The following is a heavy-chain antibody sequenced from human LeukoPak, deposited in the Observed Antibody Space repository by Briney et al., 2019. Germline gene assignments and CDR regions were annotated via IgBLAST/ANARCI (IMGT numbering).Heavy chain of an antibody. J-gene: IGHJ4*02. CDR2: INPSGGST. V-gene: IGHV1-46*01. CDR1: GYTFTSYY. D-gene: IGHD2-15*01. Sequence: GASVKVSCKASGYTFTSYYMHWVRQAPGQGLEWMGIINPSGGSTSYAQKFQGRVTMTRDTSTSTVYMELSSLRSEDTAVYYCARDRCSGGSCYGDFDNWGQGTLVTVSS. CDR3: ARDRCSGGSCYGDFDN.